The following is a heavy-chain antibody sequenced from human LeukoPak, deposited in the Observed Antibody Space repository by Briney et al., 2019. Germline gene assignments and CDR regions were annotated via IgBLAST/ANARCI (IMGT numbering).Heavy chain of an antibody. D-gene: IGHD3-10*01. Sequence: SETLSLTCTVSGGSISSYYWSWIRQPPGKGLEWIGYIYYSGSTNYNPSLKSRVTISVDTSKNQFSLKLSSVTAADTAVYYCAREYGSGSEFDPWGQGTLVTVSS. J-gene: IGHJ5*02. CDR1: GGSISSYY. CDR3: AREYGSGSEFDP. CDR2: IYYSGST. V-gene: IGHV4-59*12.